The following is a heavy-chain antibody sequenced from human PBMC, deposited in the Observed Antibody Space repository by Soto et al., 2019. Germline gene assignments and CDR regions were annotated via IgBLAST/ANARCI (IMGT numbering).Heavy chain of an antibody. CDR1: GGSFSAYY. D-gene: IGHD1-26*01. Sequence: SETLSLTCAVYGGSFSAYYWSWVRQPPGKGLEWIGEIIHSESTKYNPSLKSRVTISVDTSKNQFSLKLSSVTAADTAVDYCARQRPTDGRWEFANYYGMDVWGQGTPVTVSS. CDR2: IIHSEST. V-gene: IGHV4-34*12. CDR3: ARQRPTDGRWEFANYYGMDV. J-gene: IGHJ6*02.